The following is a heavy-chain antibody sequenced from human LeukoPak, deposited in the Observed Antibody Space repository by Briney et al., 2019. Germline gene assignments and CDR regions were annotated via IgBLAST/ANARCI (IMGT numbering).Heavy chain of an antibody. D-gene: IGHD2-15*01. V-gene: IGHV3-20*04. CDR2: INWNGGRT. Sequence: GGSLRLSCAASGFTFDDYGMRWVRQAPGKGLEWVAGINWNGGRTDYADFVKGRFTISRDKAKNSLHLQMHSLRAEDTALYYCGRDRGGYCSGGRCYRGVDYWGQGTLVTVSS. J-gene: IGHJ4*02. CDR3: GRDRGGYCSGGRCYRGVDY. CDR1: GFTFDDYG.